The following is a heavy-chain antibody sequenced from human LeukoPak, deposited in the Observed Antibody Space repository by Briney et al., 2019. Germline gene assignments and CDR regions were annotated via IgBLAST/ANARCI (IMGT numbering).Heavy chain of an antibody. Sequence: ASVKVSCKASGYTFTHYIINWARQAPGHGLEWMGKISAYNNYTTYAQKFQGRIAMTTDTSTNTAYMDLRSLRSDDTAFYYCAREGADDHGRLLWFDPWGQGTLVTVSS. CDR2: ISAYNNYT. CDR1: GYTFTHYI. CDR3: AREGADDHGRLLWFDP. J-gene: IGHJ5*02. V-gene: IGHV1-18*01. D-gene: IGHD4-17*01.